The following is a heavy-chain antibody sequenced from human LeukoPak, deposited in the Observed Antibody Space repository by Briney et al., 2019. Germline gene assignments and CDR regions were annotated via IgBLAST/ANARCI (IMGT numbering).Heavy chain of an antibody. J-gene: IGHJ4*02. CDR3: ARGTVAMSHFDY. Sequence: SVKVSCKASGGTFSSYAISWVRQAPGQGLEWMGGIIPIFGTANYAQKFQGRVTITADKSTRTAYMELSSLRSEDTAVYYCARGTVAMSHFDYWGQGTLVTVSS. CDR2: IIPIFGTA. CDR1: GGTFSSYA. D-gene: IGHD6-19*01. V-gene: IGHV1-69*06.